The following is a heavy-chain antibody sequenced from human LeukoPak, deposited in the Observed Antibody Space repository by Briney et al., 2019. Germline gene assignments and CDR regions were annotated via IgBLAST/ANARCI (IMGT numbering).Heavy chain of an antibody. CDR3: ARDRLPGLTGYYSPFDY. Sequence: PGGSLRLSCAASGFTFSSYSMNWVRQAPGKGLEWVSSISSSSSYIYYADSVKGRFTISRDNAKNSLYLQMNSLRAGDTAVYYCARDRLPGLTGYYSPFDYWGQGTLVTVSS. CDR2: ISSSSSYI. J-gene: IGHJ4*02. D-gene: IGHD3-9*01. V-gene: IGHV3-21*01. CDR1: GFTFSSYS.